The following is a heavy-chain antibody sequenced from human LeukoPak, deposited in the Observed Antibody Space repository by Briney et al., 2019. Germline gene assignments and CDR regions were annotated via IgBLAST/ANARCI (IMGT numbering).Heavy chain of an antibody. Sequence: ASVKVSCKASGYTFTSYAMNWVRQAPGQGLEWMGWINTNTGNPTYAXXFXXXFVFSLDTSVSTAYLQISSLKAEDTAVYYCAREPXXAVAGTTXNDYWGQGTLVTVSS. D-gene: IGHD6-19*01. CDR3: AREPXXAVAGTTXNDY. J-gene: IGHJ4*02. CDR1: GYTFTSYA. CDR2: INTNTGNP. V-gene: IGHV7-4-1*02.